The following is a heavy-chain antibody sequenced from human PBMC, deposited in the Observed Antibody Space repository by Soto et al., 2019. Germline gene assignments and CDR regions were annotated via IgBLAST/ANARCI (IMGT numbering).Heavy chain of an antibody. CDR1: GGSISSGAYS. D-gene: IGHD2-15*01. CDR2: IYNSGNS. V-gene: IGHV4-30-2*01. CDR3: ARGDSGALNGFDP. J-gene: IGHJ5*02. Sequence: QLHLQESGSGLVKTSQTLSLTCTVSGGSISSGAYSWSWIRQPPGKGLEWIGYIYNSGNSYYNPSLKSRVTISVDRSENHFSLKLTSVTAADTSVYYCARGDSGALNGFDPWGQGTLVTVSS.